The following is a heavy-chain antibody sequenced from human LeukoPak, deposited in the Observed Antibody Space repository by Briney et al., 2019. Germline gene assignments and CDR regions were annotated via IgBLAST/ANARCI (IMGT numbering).Heavy chain of an antibody. V-gene: IGHV3-23*01. CDR3: AKDGIETYYYDSGSYHYFDY. J-gene: IGHJ4*02. D-gene: IGHD3-10*01. Sequence: PGGSLRLSCAASGFTFSSYAMSWVRQAPGKGLEWVSSISSSGGSTYYADSVKGRFTISRDNSKNTLYLQMNSLRAEDTAVYYCAKDGIETYYYDSGSYHYFDYWGQGTLVTVSS. CDR1: GFTFSSYA. CDR2: ISSSGGST.